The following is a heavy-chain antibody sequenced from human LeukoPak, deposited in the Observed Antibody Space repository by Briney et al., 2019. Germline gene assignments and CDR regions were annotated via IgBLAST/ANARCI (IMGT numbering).Heavy chain of an antibody. CDR1: GFTFSSYA. CDR3: ARSLPYGTTWYGRSGF. CDR2: IRQDGDTK. J-gene: IGHJ4*02. Sequence: GGSLRLSCTASGFTFSSYALNWVRQAPGKGLEWVANIRQDGDTKYYVGSVKGRFTISRDNAMNSLYLQMNSLRAEDTAIYYCARSLPYGTTWYGRSGFWGQGTLVTVSS. V-gene: IGHV3-7*03. D-gene: IGHD6-13*01.